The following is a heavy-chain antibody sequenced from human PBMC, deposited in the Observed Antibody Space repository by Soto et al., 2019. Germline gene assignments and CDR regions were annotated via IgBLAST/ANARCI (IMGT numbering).Heavy chain of an antibody. CDR1: AYNLTELS. Sequence: ASVKVSCKVSAYNLTELSMHWVRQAPGKGLEWMGGFDPEDGETIYAQKFQGRVTMTEDTSTDTAYMELSSLRSEDTAVYYCATGGPTAMVTSDIWGQGTMVTVSS. CDR2: FDPEDGET. J-gene: IGHJ3*02. CDR3: ATGGPTAMVTSDI. V-gene: IGHV1-24*01. D-gene: IGHD5-18*01.